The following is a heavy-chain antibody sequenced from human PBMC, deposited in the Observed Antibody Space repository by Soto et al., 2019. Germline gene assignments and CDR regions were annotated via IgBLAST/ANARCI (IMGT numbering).Heavy chain of an antibody. J-gene: IGHJ4*02. CDR2: ISGSGGST. D-gene: IGHD3-10*01. CDR1: GFTFSSYA. Sequence: GGSLRLSCAASGFTFSSYAMSWVRQAPGKGLEWVSAISGSGGSTYYADSVKGRFTISRDNSKNTLYLQMNSLRAEDTAVYYCAKGQSYYYGSGSYLYYFDYWGQGTLVTVSS. CDR3: AKGQSYYYGSGSYLYYFDY. V-gene: IGHV3-23*01.